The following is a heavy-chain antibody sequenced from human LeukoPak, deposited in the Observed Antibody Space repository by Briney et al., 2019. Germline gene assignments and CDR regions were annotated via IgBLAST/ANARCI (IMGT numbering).Heavy chain of an antibody. CDR2: IYSDNT. CDR1: GFTVSSNS. Sequence: PGGSLRLSCTVTGFTVSSNSMSWVRQAPGKGLEWVSFIYSDNTHYSDSVKGRFTISRDNSKNTLYLQMNSLRAEDTAVYYCARDKQLVPLGYNWFDPWGQGTLVTVSS. D-gene: IGHD6-13*01. CDR3: ARDKQLVPLGYNWFDP. V-gene: IGHV3-53*01. J-gene: IGHJ5*02.